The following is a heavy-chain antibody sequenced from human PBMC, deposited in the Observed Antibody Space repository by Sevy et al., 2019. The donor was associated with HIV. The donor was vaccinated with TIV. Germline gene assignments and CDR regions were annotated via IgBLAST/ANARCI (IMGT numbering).Heavy chain of an antibody. CDR3: ARDMGYCSGGSCYTWDYYGMDV. V-gene: IGHV3-7*03. CDR1: GFIFSRYW. J-gene: IGHJ6*02. CDR2: IKQDGSEK. D-gene: IGHD2-15*01. Sequence: GGSVRLSCAASGFIFSRYWMTWVRQAPGKGVEWVANIKQDGSEKYYVDSVKGRFTISRDKAKNSLYLQMNSLRAEDTAVYYCARDMGYCSGGSCYTWDYYGMDVWGQGTTVTVSS.